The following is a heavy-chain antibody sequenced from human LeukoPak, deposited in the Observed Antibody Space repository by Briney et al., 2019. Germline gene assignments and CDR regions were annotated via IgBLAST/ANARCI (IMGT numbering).Heavy chain of an antibody. V-gene: IGHV1-24*01. J-gene: IGHJ4*02. CDR1: GDTLTALS. CDR3: TTGKIYCSTTSCSDDY. Sequence: GASVKVSCMVSGDTLTALSMHWVRQAPGKGLEWMGGFHPEDGETIYAQKFQGRVTMTEDTSTDTAYMELSSLRSDDTAVYYCTTGKIYCSTTSCSDDYWGQGTLVTVFS. D-gene: IGHD2-2*01. CDR2: FHPEDGET.